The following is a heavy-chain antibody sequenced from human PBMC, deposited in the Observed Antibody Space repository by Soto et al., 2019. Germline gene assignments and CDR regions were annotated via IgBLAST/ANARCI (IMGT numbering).Heavy chain of an antibody. V-gene: IGHV1-24*01. Sequence: QVQLVQSGAAVKNPGASVKVSCKVSGYTLTELSMHWVRQAPGKGLEWMGGFDPEDGETIYAQKFQGRVTMTEDTPTDKAYMEMSSLGSEDTAVYYCATGGAVAGTAFDIWGQGTMVTVSS. CDR2: FDPEDGET. D-gene: IGHD6-19*01. CDR1: GYTLTELS. J-gene: IGHJ3*02. CDR3: ATGGAVAGTAFDI.